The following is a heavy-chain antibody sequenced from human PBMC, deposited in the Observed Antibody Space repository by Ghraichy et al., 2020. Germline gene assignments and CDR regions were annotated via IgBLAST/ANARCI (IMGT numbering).Heavy chain of an antibody. D-gene: IGHD6-6*01. V-gene: IGHV1-2*06. Sequence: ASVKVSCEASGYTFTGYYIHWVRQAPGQGLEWMGRINPNTGGTSYAQKFQGRVTMARDTSISSAYMELSSLRSDDTAVYFCAREKYGNSANPFDFWGQGTMVTVSA. CDR3: AREKYGNSANPFDF. CDR1: GYTFTGYY. CDR2: INPNTGGT. J-gene: IGHJ3*01.